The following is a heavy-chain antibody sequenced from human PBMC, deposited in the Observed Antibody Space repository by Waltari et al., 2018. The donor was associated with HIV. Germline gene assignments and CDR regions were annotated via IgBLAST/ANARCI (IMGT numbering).Heavy chain of an antibody. J-gene: IGHJ4*02. CDR1: GYTFTNFG. CDR3: ARVAAARQVDF. CDR2: IYSGNA. D-gene: IGHD6-6*01. Sequence: QVQLVQSGGEVRKPGASVKVSCKTSGYTFTNFGLSWVRQAPGQGLEWMGWIYSGNANYAQERQGRVTMTTDTSTSTAYMELRNLRSDDTARYYCARVAAARQVDFWGQGTLVAVSS. V-gene: IGHV1-18*01.